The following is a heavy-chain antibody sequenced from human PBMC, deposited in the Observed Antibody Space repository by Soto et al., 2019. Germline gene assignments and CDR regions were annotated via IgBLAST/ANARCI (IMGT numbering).Heavy chain of an antibody. J-gene: IGHJ6*02. CDR2: IYPGDSDT. CDR1: GYSFTSYW. V-gene: IGHV5-51*01. Sequence: GESLKISCKGSGYSFTSYWIGWVRQVPGKGLEWMGIIYPGDSDTRYSPSFQGQVTISADKSISTAYLQWSSLKASDTAMYYCARSRRYSSSCMDVWGQGTTVTVSS. D-gene: IGHD6-13*01. CDR3: ARSRRYSSSCMDV.